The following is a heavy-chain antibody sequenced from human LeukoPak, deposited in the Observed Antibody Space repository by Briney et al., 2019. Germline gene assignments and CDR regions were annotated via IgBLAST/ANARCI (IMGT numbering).Heavy chain of an antibody. Sequence: GGSLRLSCAASGFSFSDYGVHWVRQVPGKGLEWVAVIWYDGSIKYYADSVKGRFTISRDNSRNTVYLQMNSLRAEDTAVYYCVKGFNWYFDLWGRGTLVTVSS. V-gene: IGHV3-33*06. CDR2: IWYDGSIK. CDR3: VKGFNWYFDL. J-gene: IGHJ2*01. CDR1: GFSFSDYG.